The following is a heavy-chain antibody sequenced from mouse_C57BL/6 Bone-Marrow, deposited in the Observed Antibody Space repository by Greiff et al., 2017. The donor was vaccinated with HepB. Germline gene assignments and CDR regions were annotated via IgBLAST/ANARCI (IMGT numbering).Heavy chain of an antibody. Sequence: EVKLQESGGGLVQPGGSMKLSCVASGFTFSNYWMNWVRQSPEKGLEWVAQIRLKSDNYATHYAESVKGRFTISRDDSKSSVYLQMNNLRAEDTGIYYCTAFLYDGYYVGFAYWGQGTLVTVSA. J-gene: IGHJ3*01. CDR1: GFTFSNYW. CDR2: IRLKSDNYAT. CDR3: TAFLYDGYYVGFAY. D-gene: IGHD2-3*01. V-gene: IGHV6-3*01.